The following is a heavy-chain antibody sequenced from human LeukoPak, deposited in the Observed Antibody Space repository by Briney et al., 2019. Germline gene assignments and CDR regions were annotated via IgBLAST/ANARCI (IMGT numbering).Heavy chain of an antibody. D-gene: IGHD3-3*01. CDR1: GFTFSSYP. J-gene: IGHJ6*02. CDR2: ISYDGSNK. CDR3: AGAGSWSASWGMDV. Sequence: PGGSLRLSCAASGFTFSSYPMHWVRQAPGKGLEWVAVISYDGSNKYYADSVKGRFTISRDNSKNTLYLQMNSLRAEDTAVYYCAGAGSWSASWGMDVWGQGTTVTVSS. V-gene: IGHV3-30-3*01.